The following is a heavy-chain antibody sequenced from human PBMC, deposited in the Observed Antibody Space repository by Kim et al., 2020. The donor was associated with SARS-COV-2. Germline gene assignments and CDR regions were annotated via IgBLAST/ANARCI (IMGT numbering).Heavy chain of an antibody. CDR2: IWKDGSNE. Sequence: GGSLRLSCAASGFIFNNYGMHWVRQAPGKGLEWVAAIWKDGSNENYVDSVKGRFTISRDNSKDTLYLQMNSLRLEDTAVYYCAKDVRSTSGAKYWGQGILVTVAS. V-gene: IGHV3-30*02. D-gene: IGHD2-2*01. J-gene: IGHJ4*02. CDR3: AKDVRSTSGAKY. CDR1: GFIFNNYG.